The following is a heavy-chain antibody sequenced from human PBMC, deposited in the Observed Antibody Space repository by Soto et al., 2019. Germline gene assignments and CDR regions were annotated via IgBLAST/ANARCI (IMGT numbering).Heavy chain of an antibody. J-gene: IGHJ4*02. CDR2: IYYSGST. Sequence: PSETLSLTCTVSGGSISSYYWSWIRQPPGKGLEWIGYIYYSGSTNYNPSLKSRVTISVDTSKNQFSLKLSSVTAADTAVYYCARYETTGTPYYFDYWGQGTLVTVSS. CDR1: GGSISSYY. D-gene: IGHD1-1*01. V-gene: IGHV4-59*01. CDR3: ARYETTGTPYYFDY.